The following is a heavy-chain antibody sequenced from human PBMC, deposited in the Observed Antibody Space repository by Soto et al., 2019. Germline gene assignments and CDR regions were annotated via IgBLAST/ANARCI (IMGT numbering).Heavy chain of an antibody. CDR2: ISAYNGNT. CDR3: ARDSDGSYYSPYWFDP. Sequence: ASVKVSCKASGYTFTSYGISWVRRAPGQGLEWMGWISAYNGNTNYAQKLQGRVTMTTDTSTSTAYMELRSLRSDDTAVYYCARDSDGSYYSPYWFDPWGQGTLVTVSS. V-gene: IGHV1-18*01. CDR1: GYTFTSYG. D-gene: IGHD1-26*01. J-gene: IGHJ5*02.